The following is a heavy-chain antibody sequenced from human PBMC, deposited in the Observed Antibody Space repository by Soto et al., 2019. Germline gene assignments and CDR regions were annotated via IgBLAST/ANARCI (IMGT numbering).Heavy chain of an antibody. V-gene: IGHV4-59*01. J-gene: IGHJ4*02. D-gene: IGHD5-12*01. CDR2: IYYSGST. Sequence: SETLSLTCTVSGGSISSYYWSWIRQPPGKGLEWIGYIYYSGSTNYNPSLKSRVTISVDTSKNQFSLKLSSVTAADTAVYYCARDGSGYGLDYWGQGTLVTVSS. CDR1: GGSISSYY. CDR3: ARDGSGYGLDY.